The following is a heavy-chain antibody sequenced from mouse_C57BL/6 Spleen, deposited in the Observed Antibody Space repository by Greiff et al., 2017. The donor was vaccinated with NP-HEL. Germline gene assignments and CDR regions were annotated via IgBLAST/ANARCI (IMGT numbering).Heavy chain of an antibody. J-gene: IGHJ4*01. Sequence: VKLVESGPGLVAPSQSLSITCTVSGFSLTSYGVHWVRQPPGKGLEWLVVIWSDGSTTYNSALKSRLSISKDNSKSQVFLKMNSLQTDDTAMYYCARHSPYYYGSSLYAMDYWGQGTSVTVSS. CDR1: GFSLTSYG. D-gene: IGHD1-1*01. V-gene: IGHV2-6-1*01. CDR3: ARHSPYYYGSSLYAMDY. CDR2: IWSDGST.